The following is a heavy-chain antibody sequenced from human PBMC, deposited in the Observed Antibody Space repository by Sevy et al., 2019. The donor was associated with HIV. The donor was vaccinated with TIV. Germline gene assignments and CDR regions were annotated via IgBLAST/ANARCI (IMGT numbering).Heavy chain of an antibody. D-gene: IGHD6-19*01. Sequence: GGSLRLSCAASGFTFSSYGMHWVRQAPGKGLEWVAVIWYDGSNKYYADSVKGRFTSSRDNSKNTLYLQMNSLRAEDTAVYYCARDMYSSGWYYYYYYMDVWGKGTTVTVSS. CDR3: ARDMYSSGWYYYYYYMDV. J-gene: IGHJ6*03. CDR2: IWYDGSNK. V-gene: IGHV3-33*01. CDR1: GFTFSSYG.